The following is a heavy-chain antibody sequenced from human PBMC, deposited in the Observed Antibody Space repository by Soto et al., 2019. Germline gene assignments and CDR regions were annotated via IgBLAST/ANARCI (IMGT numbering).Heavy chain of an antibody. D-gene: IGHD2-21*02. Sequence: SETLSLTCTVSGGSISSGGYYWSWIRQHPGKGLEWIGYIFYSGSTYYNPSLKSRVTISVDTSKNQFSLKLNAVAAADTAVYYCARDLWGYCGTDCYPLDVWGQGTTVTVSS. CDR2: IFYSGST. V-gene: IGHV4-31*03. CDR1: GGSISSGGYY. CDR3: ARDLWGYCGTDCYPLDV. J-gene: IGHJ6*02.